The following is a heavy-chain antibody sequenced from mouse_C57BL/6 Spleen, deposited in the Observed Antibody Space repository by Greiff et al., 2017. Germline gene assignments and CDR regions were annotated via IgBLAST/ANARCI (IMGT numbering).Heavy chain of an antibody. CDR2: INPSTGGT. J-gene: IGHJ3*01. CDR3: ARHGPAWFAY. D-gene: IGHD3-1*01. CDR1: GYSFTGYY. V-gene: IGHV1-42*01. Sequence: EVQLQQSGPELVKPGASVKISCKASGYSFTGYYMNWVKQSPEKSLEWIGEINPSTGGTTYNQKFKAKATLTVDKSSSTAYMQLKSLTSEDSAVYYCARHGPAWFAYWGQGTLVTVSA.